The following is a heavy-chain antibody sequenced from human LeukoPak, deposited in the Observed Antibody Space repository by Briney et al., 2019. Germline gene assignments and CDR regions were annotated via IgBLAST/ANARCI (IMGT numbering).Heavy chain of an antibody. CDR2: MNPNSGNT. Sequence: ASVKVSCKASGYTFTSYDINWVRQATGQGLEWMGWMNPNSGNTGYAQKFQGRVTMTRNTSISTAYMELSSLRSEDTAVYYCARERGSDSGWYFRHYYYYGMDVWGQRTTVTVSS. J-gene: IGHJ6*02. CDR1: GYTFTSYD. V-gene: IGHV1-8*01. D-gene: IGHD6-19*01. CDR3: ARERGSDSGWYFRHYYYYGMDV.